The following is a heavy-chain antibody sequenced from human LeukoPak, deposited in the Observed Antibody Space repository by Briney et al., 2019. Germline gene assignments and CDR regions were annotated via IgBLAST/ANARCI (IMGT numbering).Heavy chain of an antibody. CDR3: AYPTLYYYASSGYYPKYFQY. CDR1: GVSLPSHGAA. D-gene: IGHD3-22*01. J-gene: IGHJ1*01. CDR2: IYWNDDK. V-gene: IGHV2-5*01. Sequence: SGPTLVNPTQTLTLTCTLSGVSLPSHGAAVGWIRQPPGKALEWLSLIYWNDDKRYNPSLKSRLTLTKDTSKNQVVLAMTNMNPVDTATYYCAYPTLYYYASSGYYPKYFQYWGPGTVVTVPS.